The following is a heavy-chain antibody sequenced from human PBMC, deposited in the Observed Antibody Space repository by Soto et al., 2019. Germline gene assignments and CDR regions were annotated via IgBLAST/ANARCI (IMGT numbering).Heavy chain of an antibody. CDR1: GFTFSSYG. CDR2: ITYDGSKK. V-gene: IGHV3-30*18. D-gene: IGHD1-26*01. CDR3: AEDRDSGSYYYYYGIDV. J-gene: IGHJ6*02. Sequence: QVQLVESGGGVVQPGRSLRLSCVASGFTFSSYGIHWVRQAPGKGLEWVAVITYDGSKKDYADSVKGRFTISRDNTKNTLYLQMGSLGAEDRAVYYGAEDRDSGSYYYYYGIDVWGQRTTFTVS.